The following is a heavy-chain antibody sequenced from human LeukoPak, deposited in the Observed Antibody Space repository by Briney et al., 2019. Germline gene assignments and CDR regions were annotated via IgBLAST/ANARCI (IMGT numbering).Heavy chain of an antibody. V-gene: IGHV3-49*04. J-gene: IGHJ4*02. CDR2: IRSNTYGGTT. CDR1: GFTFGDYA. CDR3: TRARGYSHGSADYYFDY. D-gene: IGHD5-18*01. Sequence: PGGSLRLSCTGSGFTFGDYAMSWVRQAPGKGLEWVGFIRSNTYGGTTEYAASVKGRFTISRDDSKSIGYLQMNSLKTEDTAVYYCTRARGYSHGSADYYFDYWGQGTLVTVSS.